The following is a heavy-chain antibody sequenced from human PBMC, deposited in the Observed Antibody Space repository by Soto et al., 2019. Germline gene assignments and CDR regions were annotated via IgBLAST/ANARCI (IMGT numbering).Heavy chain of an antibody. D-gene: IGHD2-21*01. V-gene: IGHV1-46*01. CDR1: GYTLPNFI. CDR3: ATEGDPRLYAATVFDY. Sequence: QVRLVQSGAEVKKPGASVKISCETSGYTLPNFIWHWGRQAPGQGFEWVGRINPAGGAANYAQPFQGRVSVTTDTSTSTVYMQLSNLRSEDTAVYYCATEGDPRLYAATVFDYWGQGTLLSVSS. J-gene: IGHJ4*02. CDR2: INPAGGAA.